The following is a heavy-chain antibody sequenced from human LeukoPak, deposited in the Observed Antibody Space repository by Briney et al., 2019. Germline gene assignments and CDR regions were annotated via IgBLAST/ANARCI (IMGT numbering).Heavy chain of an antibody. Sequence: PSETLSLTCTVSGGSISGHFWNWIRQSPGKGLEWIGFIYNSGSTNYNPSFKSRVTILVDTSKNQFSLKLSSVTAADTAVYYCAREGQDGYHTGWFDPWGQGTLVTVSS. D-gene: IGHD5-24*01. CDR1: GGSISGHF. V-gene: IGHV4-59*11. CDR3: AREGQDGYHTGWFDP. J-gene: IGHJ5*02. CDR2: IYNSGST.